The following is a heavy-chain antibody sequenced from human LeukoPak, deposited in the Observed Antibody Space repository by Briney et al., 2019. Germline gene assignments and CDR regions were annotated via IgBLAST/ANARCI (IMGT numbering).Heavy chain of an antibody. CDR1: GFTFSSYG. CDR2: IRYDGSNK. Sequence: GGSLRLSCAASGFTFSSYGMHWVRQAPGKGLEWVAFIRYDGSNKYYADSVKGRFTISRDNSKNTLYLQMGSLRADDMAVYYCARDLLATAGNGAFDIWGQGTMVTVSS. J-gene: IGHJ3*02. CDR3: ARDLLATAGNGAFDI. D-gene: IGHD6-13*01. V-gene: IGHV3-30*02.